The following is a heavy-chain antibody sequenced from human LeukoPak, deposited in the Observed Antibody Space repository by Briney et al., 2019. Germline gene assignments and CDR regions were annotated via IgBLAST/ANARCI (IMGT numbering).Heavy chain of an antibody. CDR1: GFTFSSYW. CDR2: IKQDGSEK. CDR3: ARVVKLISGYYAYYYYMDA. D-gene: IGHD3-22*01. Sequence: GGSLRLSCAASGFTFSSYWMSWVRQAPGKGLEWVANIKQDGSEKYYVDSVKGRFTISRDNAKNSLYLQMNSLRAEDTVVYYCARVVKLISGYYAYYYYMDAWGKGTTVTVSS. V-gene: IGHV3-7*01. J-gene: IGHJ6*03.